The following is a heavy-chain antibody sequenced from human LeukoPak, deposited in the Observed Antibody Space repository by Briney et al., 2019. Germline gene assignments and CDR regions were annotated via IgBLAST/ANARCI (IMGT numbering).Heavy chain of an antibody. Sequence: SETLSLTCTVSGASISSNYWSWIRQPPGKGLEWIGYKSYSESTNYNPSLRSRVTISIDTSKNQFSLKLSSVTAADTAVYYCARDPAAYSSNWFFDYWGQGTLFTVSS. CDR1: GASISSNY. J-gene: IGHJ4*02. D-gene: IGHD6-13*01. V-gene: IGHV4-59*01. CDR3: ARDPAAYSSNWFFDY. CDR2: KSYSEST.